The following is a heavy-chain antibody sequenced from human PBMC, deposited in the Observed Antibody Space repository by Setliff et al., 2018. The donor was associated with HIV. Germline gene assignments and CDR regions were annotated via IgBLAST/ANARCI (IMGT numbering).Heavy chain of an antibody. Sequence: GPSVKVSCKASGYTFSSYDINWVRQATGQGLEWMGWMNPNSDNTGYAQKFQGRVTMTRDTSISTAYMELNNLKFEDTAVYYCARARRDSYDRGRRNHYYIDVWGKGTTVTVSS. CDR2: MNPNSDNT. CDR3: ARARRDSYDRGRRNHYYIDV. CDR1: GYTFSSYD. D-gene: IGHD3-22*01. V-gene: IGHV1-8*02. J-gene: IGHJ6*03.